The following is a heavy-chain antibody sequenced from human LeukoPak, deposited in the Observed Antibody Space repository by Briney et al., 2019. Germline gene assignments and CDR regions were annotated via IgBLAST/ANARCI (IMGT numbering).Heavy chain of an antibody. D-gene: IGHD2-15*01. CDR3: ASRYCSGGSCFHGDLYYFDY. Sequence: TGGSLRLSCTASGFTFSSHWMHWVRQAPGKGLVWVSRINFDGSSTNYADSVRGRFTISRDNAKDTLYLQINSLRAEDTAVYYCASRYCSGGSCFHGDLYYFDYWGQGTLVTVSS. V-gene: IGHV3-74*01. CDR2: INFDGSST. J-gene: IGHJ4*02. CDR1: GFTFSSHW.